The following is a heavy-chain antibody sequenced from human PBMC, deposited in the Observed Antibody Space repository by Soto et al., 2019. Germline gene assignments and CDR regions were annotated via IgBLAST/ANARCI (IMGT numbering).Heavy chain of an antibody. V-gene: IGHV1-18*01. CDR2: ISAHNGNT. CDR3: ARGRYGDY. J-gene: IGHJ4*02. CDR1: GYTFTSYG. D-gene: IGHD1-1*01. Sequence: QVHLVQSGAEVKKPGASVKVSCKASGYTFTSYGITWVRQAPGQGLEWLGWISAHNGNTDYAQKPQGTVTVTSDTPTRAADMELRSRVSDDAAVYYCARGRYGDYWGQGALVTVSS.